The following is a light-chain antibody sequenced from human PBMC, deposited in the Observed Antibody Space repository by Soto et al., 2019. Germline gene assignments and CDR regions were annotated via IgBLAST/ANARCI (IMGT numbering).Light chain of an antibody. J-gene: IGKJ1*01. CDR1: QSISSG. Sequence: DLQMNQSPSTLSASVGDRVTIXXRASQSISSGLAGYQQKPGKAPKLRIYDASSLEIGVPSRFSGSGSGAEFTLIISNLQPDDLATSYCQQWKTSWTFGQGTKVDI. CDR2: DAS. CDR3: QQWKTSWT. V-gene: IGKV1-5*01.